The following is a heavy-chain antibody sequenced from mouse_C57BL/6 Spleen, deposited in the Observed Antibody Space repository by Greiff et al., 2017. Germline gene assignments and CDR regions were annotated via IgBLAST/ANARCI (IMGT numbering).Heavy chain of an antibody. J-gene: IGHJ3*01. D-gene: IGHD3-2*02. CDR1: GYTFTEYT. CDR2: FYPGSGSI. CDR3: ARHEGETAQAAWFAY. Sequence: VQLQESGAELVKPGASVKLSCKASGYTFTEYTIHWVKQRSGQGLEWIGWFYPGSGSIKYNEKFKDKATLTADKSSSTVSIELSRLTSSDSAVYFCARHEGETAQAAWFAYWGQGTLVTVSA. V-gene: IGHV1-62-2*01.